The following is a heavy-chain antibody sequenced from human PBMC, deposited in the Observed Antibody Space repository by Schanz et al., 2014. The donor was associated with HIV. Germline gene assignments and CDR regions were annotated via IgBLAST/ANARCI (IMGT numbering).Heavy chain of an antibody. J-gene: IGHJ6*02. CDR3: AKDDAGYSSSWHYYYYYGMDV. CDR2: ISYDGSNK. D-gene: IGHD6-13*01. V-gene: IGHV3-33*05. CDR1: GFTFSSYG. Sequence: QVQLAESGGGVVQPGGSLRLSCAASGFTFSSYGMHWVRQAPGKGLEWVAVISYDGSNKYYADSVKGRFTISRDNSKNTLHLQMNSLRAEDTAVYYCAKDDAGYSSSWHYYYYYGMDVWGQGTTVTVSS.